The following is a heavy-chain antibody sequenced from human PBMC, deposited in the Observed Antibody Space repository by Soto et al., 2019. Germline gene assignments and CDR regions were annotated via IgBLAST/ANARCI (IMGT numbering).Heavy chain of an antibody. CDR1: GRSISSYY. J-gene: IGHJ6*02. CDR2: IYYIGST. Sequence: ESLSLTCTVSGRSISSYYWSWMRQPPGKGLEWIGYIYYIGSTNYNPSLKSRVTISVDTSKNQFSLKLSSVTAADTAVYYCARDKFWSGYYEPYYYGMDVWGQGTTVTVSS. CDR3: ARDKFWSGYYEPYYYGMDV. V-gene: IGHV4-59*01. D-gene: IGHD3-3*01.